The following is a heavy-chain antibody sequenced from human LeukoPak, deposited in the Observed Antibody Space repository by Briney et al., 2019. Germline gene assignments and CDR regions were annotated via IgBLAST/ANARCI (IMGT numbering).Heavy chain of an antibody. CDR1: GFTFSDYY. CDR3: ARDGAAYSSGWYLDN. D-gene: IGHD6-19*01. V-gene: IGHV3-11*05. CDR2: ISSSSSYT. J-gene: IGHJ4*02. Sequence: GGSLRSSCAASGFTFSDYYMSWSRRAPGKGLEWVSYISSSSSYTNYADSVKGRFTISTDNAKNSLYLQMNSLRAEDTAVYYCARDGAAYSSGWYLDNWGQGTLVTVSS.